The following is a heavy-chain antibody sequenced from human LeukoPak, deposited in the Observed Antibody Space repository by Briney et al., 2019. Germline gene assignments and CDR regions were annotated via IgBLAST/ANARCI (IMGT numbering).Heavy chain of an antibody. CDR1: GYTFTGYY. Sequence: ASVKVSCKASGYTFTGYYMHWVRQAPGRGLEWMGWINPNSGGTNYAQKFQGRVTMTRDTSISTAYMELSRLRSDDTAVYYCARDRQRIYSSSLLYYYYMDVWGKGTTVTVSS. CDR3: ARDRQRIYSSSLLYYYYMDV. V-gene: IGHV1-2*02. J-gene: IGHJ6*03. CDR2: INPNSGGT. D-gene: IGHD6-13*01.